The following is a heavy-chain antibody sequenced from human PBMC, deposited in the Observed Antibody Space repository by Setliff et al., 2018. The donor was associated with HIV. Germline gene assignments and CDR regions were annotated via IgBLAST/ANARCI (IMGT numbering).Heavy chain of an antibody. Sequence: ASVKVSCKASGYTFTRFTINWVRQAPGQGLEWMGWINTNTGNPTYAQGFTGRFVFSLDTSVSTAYLQILKAEDTAVYYCARPSSGFAFDIWGQGTMVTVSS. CDR3: ARPSSGFAFDI. V-gene: IGHV7-4-1*01. CDR2: INTNTGNP. CDR1: GYTFTRFT. D-gene: IGHD3-22*01. J-gene: IGHJ3*02.